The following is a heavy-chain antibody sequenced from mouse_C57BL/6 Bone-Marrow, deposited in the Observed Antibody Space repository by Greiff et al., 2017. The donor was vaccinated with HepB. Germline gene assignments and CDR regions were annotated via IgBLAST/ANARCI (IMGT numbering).Heavy chain of an antibody. J-gene: IGHJ2*01. D-gene: IGHD1-1*01. CDR1: GFTFSDYY. CDR2: INYDGSST. Sequence: EVQRVESEGGLVQPGSSMKLSCTASGFTFSDYYMAWVRQVPEKGLEWVANINYDGSSTYYLDSLKSRFTISRDNAKNMVYLQMSSLQSEDTAMYYCARRTTVVAVDYWGQGTTLTVSS. V-gene: IGHV5-16*02. CDR3: ARRTTVVAVDY.